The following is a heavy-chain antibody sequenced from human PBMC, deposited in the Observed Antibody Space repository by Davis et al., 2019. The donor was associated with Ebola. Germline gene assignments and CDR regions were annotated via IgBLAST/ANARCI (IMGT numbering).Heavy chain of an antibody. Sequence: PGGSLRLSCVASGFTFKSYGMHWVRQAPGKGLEWVATIRSDGADDFYADSVKGRFTISRDNSKNTLYLQMNSLRAEDTAVYYCAKDPGEGWGQGTLVTVSS. CDR3: AKDPGEG. J-gene: IGHJ4*02. CDR2: IRSDGADD. V-gene: IGHV3-30*02. CDR1: GFTFKSYG. D-gene: IGHD3-10*01.